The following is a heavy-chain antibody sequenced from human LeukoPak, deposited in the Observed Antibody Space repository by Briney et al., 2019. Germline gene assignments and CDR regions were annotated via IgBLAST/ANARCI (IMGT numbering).Heavy chain of an antibody. D-gene: IGHD6-13*01. J-gene: IGHJ6*03. V-gene: IGHV4-34*01. CDR2: INHSGST. CDR1: GGSFSGYY. CDR3: ARARRTGYSSIPGRGHYYYYMDV. Sequence: PSETLSLTCAVYGGSFSGYYWSLIRQPPGKGLEWIGEINHSGSTNYNPSLKSRVTISVDTSKNQFSLKLSSVTAADTAVYYCARARRTGYSSIPGRGHYYYYMDVWGKGTTVTVSS.